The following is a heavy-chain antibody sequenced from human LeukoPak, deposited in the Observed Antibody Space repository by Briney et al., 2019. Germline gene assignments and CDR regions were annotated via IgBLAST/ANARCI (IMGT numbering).Heavy chain of an antibody. CDR2: IYYSGST. V-gene: IGHV4-59*01. J-gene: IGHJ4*02. CDR1: GGSISSYY. Sequence: SETLSLTCTVSGGSISSYYWSWIRQPPGKGLEWIGYIYYSGSTNYNPSLKSRVTISVDTSKNQFSLKLSSVTAADTAVYYCARGLDYGDEPYYFDYWGQGTLVTASS. D-gene: IGHD4-17*01. CDR3: ARGLDYGDEPYYFDY.